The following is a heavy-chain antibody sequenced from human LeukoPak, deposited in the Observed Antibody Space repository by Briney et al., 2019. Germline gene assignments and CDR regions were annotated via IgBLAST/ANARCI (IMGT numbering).Heavy chain of an antibody. CDR2: ISAYNGNT. V-gene: IGHV1-18*01. J-gene: IGHJ4*02. CDR1: GYTFTSYG. CDR3: AREERYCSSTSCRNYFDY. Sequence: ASVKVSCKASGYTFTSYGISWVRQAPGQGLEWMGWISAYNGNTNYAQKLQGRVTMTRDTSISTAYMELSRLRSDDTAVYYCAREERYCSSTSCRNYFDYWGQGTLVTVSS. D-gene: IGHD2-2*01.